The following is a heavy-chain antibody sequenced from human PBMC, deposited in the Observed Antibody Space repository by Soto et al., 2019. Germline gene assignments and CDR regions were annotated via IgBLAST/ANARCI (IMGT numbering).Heavy chain of an antibody. D-gene: IGHD5-18*01. CDR3: ARDKVKYSYGSPTTRVY. Sequence: GESLKISCKGSGYSFTSYWISWVRQMPGKGLEWMGRIDPSDSYTNYSPSFQGHVTISADKSISTAYLQWSSLKASDTAMYYCARDKVKYSYGSPTTRVYWGQGTLVTVSS. J-gene: IGHJ4*02. V-gene: IGHV5-10-1*01. CDR2: IDPSDSYT. CDR1: GYSFTSYW.